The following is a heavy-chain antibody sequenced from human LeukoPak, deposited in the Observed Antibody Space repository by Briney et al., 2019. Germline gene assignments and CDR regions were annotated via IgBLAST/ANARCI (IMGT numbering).Heavy chain of an antibody. J-gene: IGHJ4*02. CDR1: GGSSSSSSYY. Sequence: SETLSLTCTVSGGSSSSSSYYWGWIRQPPGKGLEWIGSIYYSGSTYYNPSLKSRVTISVDTSKNQFSLKLSSVTAADTAVYYCAGQIGRRYFDYWGQGTLVTVSS. CDR3: AGQIGRRYFDY. V-gene: IGHV4-39*07. CDR2: IYYSGST.